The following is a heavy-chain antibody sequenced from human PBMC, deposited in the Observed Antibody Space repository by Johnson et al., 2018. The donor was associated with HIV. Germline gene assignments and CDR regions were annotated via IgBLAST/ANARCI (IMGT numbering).Heavy chain of an antibody. CDR3: AKSGGGPYAFDI. V-gene: IGHV3-23*04. CDR2: ISGSGGST. J-gene: IGHJ3*02. Sequence: VQLVESGGGVVRPGGSLRLSCAASGFTFDDYAMSWVRQVSGKGLEWVSAISGSGGSTYYADSVKGRFTISRDNSKNTLYLQMNSLRAEDTAVYYCAKSGGGPYAFDIWGQGTMVTVSS. CDR1: GFTFDDYA. D-gene: IGHD3-10*01.